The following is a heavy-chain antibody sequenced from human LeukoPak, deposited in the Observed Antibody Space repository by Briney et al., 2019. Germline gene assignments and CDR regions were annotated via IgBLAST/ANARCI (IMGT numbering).Heavy chain of an antibody. V-gene: IGHV1-8*01. Sequence: ASVKVSCKASGYTFTSYDINWVRQATGQGLEWMGWMNPNSGNTGYAQKFQGRVTMTRNTSISTAYMELSSLRSEDTAVYYCARDKPLGGRLRYYDFTTPIDAFDIWGQGTMVTVSS. CDR3: ARDKPLGGRLRYYDFTTPIDAFDI. CDR1: GYTFTSYD. J-gene: IGHJ3*02. CDR2: MNPNSGNT. D-gene: IGHD3-3*01.